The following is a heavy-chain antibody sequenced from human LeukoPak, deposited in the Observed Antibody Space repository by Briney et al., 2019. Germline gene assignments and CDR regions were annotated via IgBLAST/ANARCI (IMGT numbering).Heavy chain of an antibody. V-gene: IGHV4-30-4*01. CDR2: IYYSGST. J-gene: IGHJ4*02. CDR1: GGSISSGDYY. CDR3: ARVLSVDDRSGTSCYYFDY. D-gene: IGHD2-15*01. Sequence: PSETLSLTCTVSGGSISSGDYYWSWIRQPPRKGLEWIGYIYYSGSTYYNPSLKSRVTMSVDTSKNQFSLNLSSVTAADTAVYYCARVLSVDDRSGTSCYYFDYWGQGTLVTVSS.